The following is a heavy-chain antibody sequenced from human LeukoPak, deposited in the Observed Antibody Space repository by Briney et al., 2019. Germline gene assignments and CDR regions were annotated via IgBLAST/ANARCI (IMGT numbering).Heavy chain of an antibody. CDR3: AGGPEPSRYFQH. V-gene: IGHV3-23*01. D-gene: IGHD1-14*01. CDR2: ITGSGGRT. J-gene: IGHJ1*01. Sequence: GASLRLSCAASGFTFSSYAMNWVRQAPGKGLEWVSGITGSGGRTYYADSVKGRFTISRDNSKNTVFLQMNSLRAEDTAVYYCAGGPEPSRYFQHWGQGTLVTVSS. CDR1: GFTFSSYA.